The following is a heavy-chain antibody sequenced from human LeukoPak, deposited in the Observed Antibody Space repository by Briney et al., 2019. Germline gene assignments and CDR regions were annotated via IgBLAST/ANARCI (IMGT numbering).Heavy chain of an antibody. CDR2: IDTSGST. CDR3: ARGHSGYEDY. V-gene: IGHV4-4*07. CDR1: GGSISNYY. J-gene: IGHJ4*02. D-gene: IGHD5-12*01. Sequence: AETLSLTCTVSGGSISNYYWSWIRQPAGKGLEWIGRIDTSGSTKYNPSLKSRVTMSVDTSKNQFSLKLSSVTAADTAVYYCARGHSGYEDYWGQGTLVTVSS.